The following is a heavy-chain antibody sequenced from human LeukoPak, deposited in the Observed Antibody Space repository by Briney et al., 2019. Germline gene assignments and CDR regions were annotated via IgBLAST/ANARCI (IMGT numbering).Heavy chain of an antibody. J-gene: IGHJ4*02. Sequence: SVKVSCKASGGTFSSYAISWVRQAPGQGLEWMGGIIPIFGTANYAQKFQGRVTITTDESTSTAYMELSSLRSEDTAVYYCVAHSSSSGGLDYWGQGTLVTVSS. D-gene: IGHD6-6*01. CDR1: GGTFSSYA. V-gene: IGHV1-69*05. CDR2: IIPIFGTA. CDR3: VAHSSSSGGLDY.